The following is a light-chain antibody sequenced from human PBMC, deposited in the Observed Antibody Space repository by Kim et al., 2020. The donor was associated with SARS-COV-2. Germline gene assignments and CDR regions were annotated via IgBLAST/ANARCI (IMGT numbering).Light chain of an antibody. J-gene: IGKJ4*01. CDR2: DAS. V-gene: IGKV3-15*01. Sequence: SPGERATPSGRASESVITNVAWYQQKPGQAPRLLIYDASTRATGIPARFSGSGSGTEFSLTISSLQSEDSAVYYCQQYKSWPLTFGGGTKVDIK. CDR1: ESVITN. CDR3: QQYKSWPLT.